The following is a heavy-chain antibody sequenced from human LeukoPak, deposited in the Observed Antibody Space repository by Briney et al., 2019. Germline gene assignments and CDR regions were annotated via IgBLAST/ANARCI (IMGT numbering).Heavy chain of an antibody. J-gene: IGHJ5*02. CDR3: ARSYFRDRKFDP. CDR1: GYTFTSYD. V-gene: IGHV1-8*01. D-gene: IGHD3-10*01. CDR2: VNPNSGNT. Sequence: ASVKVSCKASGYTFTSYDINWVRQATGQGLEWMGWVNPNSGNTGYAQKFQDRVTMTRNTSISTAYMELSSLRSEDTAVYYCARSYFRDRKFDPWGQGTLVTVSS.